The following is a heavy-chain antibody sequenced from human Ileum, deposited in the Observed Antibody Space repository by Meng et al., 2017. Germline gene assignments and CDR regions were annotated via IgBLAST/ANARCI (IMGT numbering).Heavy chain of an antibody. D-gene: IGHD4-23*01. J-gene: IGHJ4*02. CDR2: ISHSGSA. Sequence: QGQRQESGPGLVRPSGTLSLTGAVSSGSISSNTYWSWVRQPPGKGLEWIGQISHSGSAYYNPSLKSRVTMSVDKSKSQFSLMLTSVTAADTAIYYCARHGGYSQDFWGQGTLVTVSS. V-gene: IGHV4-4*02. CDR1: SGSISSNTY. CDR3: ARHGGYSQDF.